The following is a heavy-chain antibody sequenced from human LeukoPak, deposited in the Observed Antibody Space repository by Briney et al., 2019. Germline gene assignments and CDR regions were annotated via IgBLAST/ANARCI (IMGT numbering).Heavy chain of an antibody. Sequence: SETLSLTCAVSGGSISSGGYSWSWIRQPPGKGLEWIGYIYHSGSTYYNPSLKSRVTISVDRSKNQFSLKLSSVTAADTAVYYCARAPPMGYCSGGSCYGWFDPWGQGTLVTVSS. J-gene: IGHJ5*02. CDR3: ARAPPMGYCSGGSCYGWFDP. CDR2: IYHSGST. V-gene: IGHV4-30-2*01. CDR1: GGSISSGGYS. D-gene: IGHD2-15*01.